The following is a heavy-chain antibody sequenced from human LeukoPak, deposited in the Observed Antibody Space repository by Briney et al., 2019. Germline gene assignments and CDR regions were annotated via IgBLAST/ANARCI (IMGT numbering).Heavy chain of an antibody. CDR2: IGDTGGST. D-gene: IGHD1-26*01. V-gene: IGHV3-23*01. Sequence: PGGSLRLSCAASGFTFSSFGMSWARQAPGKGLEWVSTIGDTGGSTYYADSVKGRFTISRDNSKNTLFLQMNSLRAEDTAIYYCAKDLTDIVGATDYWGQGTLVTVSS. CDR1: GFTFSSFG. J-gene: IGHJ4*02. CDR3: AKDLTDIVGATDY.